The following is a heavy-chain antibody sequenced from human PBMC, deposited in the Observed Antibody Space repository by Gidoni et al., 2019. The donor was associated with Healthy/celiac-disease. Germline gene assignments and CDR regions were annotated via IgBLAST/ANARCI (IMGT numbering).Heavy chain of an antibody. CDR3: AREFRSLEWLFFFDY. J-gene: IGHJ4*02. CDR2: ISSRGSTI. D-gene: IGHD3-3*01. CDR1: GFTFSSYE. Sequence: EVQLVESGGGLVQPGGSLRLSCAASGFTFSSYEMNWVRQAPGKGLEWVSYISSRGSTIYYADSVKGRFTISRDNAKNSLYLQMNSLRAEDTAVYYCAREFRSLEWLFFFDYWGQGTLVTVSS. V-gene: IGHV3-48*03.